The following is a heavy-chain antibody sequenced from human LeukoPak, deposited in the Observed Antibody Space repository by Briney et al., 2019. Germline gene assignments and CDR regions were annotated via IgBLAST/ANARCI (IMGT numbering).Heavy chain of an antibody. CDR1: GFSVSSNY. J-gene: IGHJ4*02. V-gene: IGHV3-66*01. CDR3: ARDSHKGF. CDR2: IYSGGGI. Sequence: PGGSLRLSCAVSGFSVSSNYMSWVRQAPGKGLEWVSVIYSGGGIYYADSVKGRFTSSRDSSKNMMYLQLNSLGVEDTAVYFCARDSHKGFWGQGALVTVSS.